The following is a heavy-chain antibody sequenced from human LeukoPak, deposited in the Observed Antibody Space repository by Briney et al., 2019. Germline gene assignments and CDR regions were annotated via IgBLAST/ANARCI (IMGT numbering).Heavy chain of an antibody. J-gene: IGHJ3*02. D-gene: IGHD6-6*01. Sequence: GGSLRLSCAASGFTFSNYWMHWVRQAPGKGLVWVSRINSDGINTSYADSVKGRFTISRDNAKNSLYLQMSSLRAEDTAVYYCAREVAASGAFDIWGQGTMVTVSS. CDR3: AREVAASGAFDI. V-gene: IGHV3-74*01. CDR2: INSDGINT. CDR1: GFTFSNYW.